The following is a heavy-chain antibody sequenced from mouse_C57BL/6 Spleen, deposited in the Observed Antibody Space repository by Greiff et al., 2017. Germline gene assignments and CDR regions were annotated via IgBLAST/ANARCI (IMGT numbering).Heavy chain of an antibody. Sequence: VQGVESGPELVKPGASVKISCKASGYAFSSSWMNWVKQRPGKGLEWIGRIYPGDGDTNYNGKFKGKATLTADKSSSTAYMQLSSLTSEDSAVYFCAAQATYAMDYWGQGTSVTVSS. CDR3: AAQATYAMDY. CDR1: GYAFSSSW. J-gene: IGHJ4*01. V-gene: IGHV1-82*01. CDR2: IYPGDGDT. D-gene: IGHD3-2*02.